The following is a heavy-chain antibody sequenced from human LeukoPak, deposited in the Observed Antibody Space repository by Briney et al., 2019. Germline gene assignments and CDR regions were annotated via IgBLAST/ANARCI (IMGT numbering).Heavy chain of an antibody. Sequence: PSETLSLTCAVYGGSFSGYYWSWIRQPPGKGLEWIGEINHSGSTNYNPSLKSRVTISVDTSKHQFSLKLSSVTAADTAVYYCARAAVAGNFDYWGQGTLVTVSS. D-gene: IGHD6-19*01. CDR3: ARAAVAGNFDY. J-gene: IGHJ4*02. CDR2: INHSGST. V-gene: IGHV4-34*01. CDR1: GGSFSGYY.